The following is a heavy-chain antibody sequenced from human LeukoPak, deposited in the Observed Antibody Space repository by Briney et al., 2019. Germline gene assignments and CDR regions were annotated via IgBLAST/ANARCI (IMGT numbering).Heavy chain of an antibody. J-gene: IGHJ4*02. CDR1: GGSISSGDYY. CDR3: ARTRRYASYFDY. Sequence: PSQALSLTCTVSGGSISSGDYYWSWIRQPPGKGLEWIGYIYYSGSTYYNPSLKSRVTISVDTSKNQFSLKLSSVTAADTAVYYCARTRRYASYFDYWGQGTPVTVSS. V-gene: IGHV4-30-4*01. D-gene: IGHD1-1*01. CDR2: IYYSGST.